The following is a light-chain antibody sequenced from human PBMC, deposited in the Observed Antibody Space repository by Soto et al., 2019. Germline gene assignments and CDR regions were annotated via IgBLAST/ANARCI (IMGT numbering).Light chain of an antibody. CDR1: SRDVVCFIY. J-gene: IGLJ1*01. CDR2: DVS. Sequence: QSVLTQPASVSGSPGQSITIPCTGTSRDVVCFIYVSGYQQHTGKSPELMIYDVSNRPSGVSILFSGSKSGNTAFLTISRLQADDEADYDCSSYTSSSTLEGVFGSGTKVTVL. CDR3: SSYTSSSTLEGV. V-gene: IGLV2-14*01.